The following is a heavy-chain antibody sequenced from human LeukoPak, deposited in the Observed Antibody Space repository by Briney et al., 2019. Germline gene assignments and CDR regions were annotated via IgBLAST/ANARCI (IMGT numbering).Heavy chain of an antibody. J-gene: IGHJ6*02. V-gene: IGHV5-51*01. CDR3: AVAGFYYYYGMDV. D-gene: IGHD6-19*01. CDR1: GYSFTSYW. Sequence: GESLKTSCKGSGYSFTSYWIGWVRQMPGKGLEWMGIIYPGDSDTRYSPSFQGQVTISADKSISTAYLQWSSLKASDTAMYYCAVAGFYYYYGMDVWGQGTTVTVSS. CDR2: IYPGDSDT.